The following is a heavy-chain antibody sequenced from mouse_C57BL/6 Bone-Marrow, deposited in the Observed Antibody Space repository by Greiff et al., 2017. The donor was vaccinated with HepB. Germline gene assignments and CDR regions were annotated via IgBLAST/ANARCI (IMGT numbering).Heavy chain of an antibody. CDR3: ARDSRWLPYYFDY. CDR2: ISDGGSYT. V-gene: IGHV5-4*01. J-gene: IGHJ2*01. CDR1: GFTFSSYA. D-gene: IGHD2-3*01. Sequence: EVHLVESGGGLVKPGGSLKLSCAASGFTFSSYAMSWVRQTPEKRLEWVATISDGGSYTYYPDNVKGRFTISRENAKNNLYLQMSHLKSEDTAMYDCARDSRWLPYYFDYWGQGTTLTVSS.